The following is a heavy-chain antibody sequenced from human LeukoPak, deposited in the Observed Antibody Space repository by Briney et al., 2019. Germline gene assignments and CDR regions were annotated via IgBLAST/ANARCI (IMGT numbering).Heavy chain of an antibody. CDR2: INPNSGGT. D-gene: IGHD6-19*01. CDR1: GYTFTGYY. CDR3: ARDRVGVGGNGWEN. J-gene: IGHJ4*02. V-gene: IGHV1-2*02. Sequence: ASVKVSCKASGYTFTGYYMHWVRQAPGQGLEWMGWINPNSGGTNYAQKFQGRVTMTRDTSISTAYMELSRLRSEDTAVYYCARDRVGVGGNGWENWGQGTLVTVSS.